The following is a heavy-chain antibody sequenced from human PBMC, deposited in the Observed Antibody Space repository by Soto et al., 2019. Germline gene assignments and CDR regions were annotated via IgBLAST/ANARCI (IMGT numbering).Heavy chain of an antibody. Sequence: SETLSLTCTVSGGSISSYYWSWIRQPPGEGLEWIGSIYHTGNAYYNPSLKSRVTISVDTSKNQFSLKVTSVTAADTALYYCASKFGHLLADAFDIWGQGTMVTVSS. CDR1: GGSISSYY. CDR2: IYHTGNA. CDR3: ASKFGHLLADAFDI. V-gene: IGHV4-59*05. D-gene: IGHD3-3*02. J-gene: IGHJ3*02.